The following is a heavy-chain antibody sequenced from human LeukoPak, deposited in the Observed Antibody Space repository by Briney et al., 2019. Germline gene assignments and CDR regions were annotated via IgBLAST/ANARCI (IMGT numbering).Heavy chain of an antibody. CDR2: ISAYNGNT. V-gene: IGHV1-18*01. CDR1: GYTFTSYG. J-gene: IGHJ4*02. D-gene: IGHD5-24*01. Sequence: AASVKVSCKASGYTFTSYGISWVRQAPGQGLERMGWISAYNGNTNYAQKLQGRVTMTTDTSTSTAYMELRSLRSDDTAVYYCARAGRWLQLLPFDYWGQGTLVTVSS. CDR3: ARAGRWLQLLPFDY.